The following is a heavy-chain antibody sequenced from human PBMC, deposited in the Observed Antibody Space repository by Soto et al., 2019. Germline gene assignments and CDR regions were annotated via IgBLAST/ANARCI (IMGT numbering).Heavy chain of an antibody. CDR3: AKDLRHGYNYPIDY. V-gene: IGHV3-30*18. D-gene: IGHD5-12*01. Sequence: GGSLRLSCAASGFTFSTYGMHWVRHAPGQGLEWVAVISFDGTNEYYGDSVKGRFTISRDDSKNTLYLQMHSLRADDTAVYYCAKDLRHGYNYPIDYWGQGTLVTVSS. CDR1: GFTFSTYG. J-gene: IGHJ4*02. CDR2: ISFDGTNE.